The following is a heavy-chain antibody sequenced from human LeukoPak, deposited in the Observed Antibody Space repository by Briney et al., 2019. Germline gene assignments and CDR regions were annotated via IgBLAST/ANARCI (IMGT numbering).Heavy chain of an antibody. CDR3: AELGITMIGGV. D-gene: IGHD3-10*02. CDR1: GFTFSSYE. V-gene: IGHV3-48*03. CDR2: ISSSGSTI. J-gene: IGHJ6*04. Sequence: GGTLRLSCAASGFTFSSYEMNWVRQAPGKGLEWVSYISSSGSTIYYADSVKGRFTISRDNAKNSLYLQMNSMRAEDTAVYYCAELGITMIGGVWGKGTTVTISS.